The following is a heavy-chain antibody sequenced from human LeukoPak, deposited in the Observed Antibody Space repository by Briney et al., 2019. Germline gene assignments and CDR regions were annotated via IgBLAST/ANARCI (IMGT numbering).Heavy chain of an antibody. Sequence: SETLSLTCSVSGDSLSSDYWTWIRQPAGRGLEWIGRIYDTGSPNYNPSLRSRVTMSVDTSKRQFSLKLTSVTAADTAVYYCARLNDYGDYWGQGTLVTVSS. CDR2: IYDTGSP. CDR1: GDSLSSDY. CDR3: ARLNDYGDY. J-gene: IGHJ4*02. V-gene: IGHV4-4*07.